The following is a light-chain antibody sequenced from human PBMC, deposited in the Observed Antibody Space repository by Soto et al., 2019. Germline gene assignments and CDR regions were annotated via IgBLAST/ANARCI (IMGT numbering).Light chain of an antibody. CDR1: SSDVGGFNS. Sequence: QSALTQPSSVSGSPGRSITISCTGTSSDVGGFNSVSWYQLRPGTAPKLILYDVVDRPSGVSYRFSGSKSGNTASLTISGLQAADEADYFCSSYTRTMPNVFGSGTKVTVL. J-gene: IGLJ1*01. CDR3: SSYTRTMPNV. CDR2: DVV. V-gene: IGLV2-14*03.